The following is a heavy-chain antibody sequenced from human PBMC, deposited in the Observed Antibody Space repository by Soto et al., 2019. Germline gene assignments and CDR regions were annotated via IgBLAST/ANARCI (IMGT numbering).Heavy chain of an antibody. D-gene: IGHD3-22*01. Sequence: SETLSLTCTVSGGSISSGGYYWSWIRQHPGKGLEWIGYIYYSGSTYYNPSLKSRVTISVDTSKNQFSLKLSSVTAADTAVYYCARQGDPYDSSGYCSSRAFDIWGQGTMVSVSS. CDR1: GGSISSGGYY. J-gene: IGHJ3*02. CDR2: IYYSGST. V-gene: IGHV4-31*03. CDR3: ARQGDPYDSSGYCSSRAFDI.